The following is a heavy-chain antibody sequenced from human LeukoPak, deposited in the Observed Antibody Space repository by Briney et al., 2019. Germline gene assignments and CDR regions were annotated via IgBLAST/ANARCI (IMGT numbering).Heavy chain of an antibody. CDR3: ATDPRIVGATEVDY. CDR2: FDPEDGET. J-gene: IGHJ4*02. Sequence: ASVKVSCKVSGYTLTELSMHWVRQAPGKGLEWMGGFDPEDGETIYAQKFQGRVTMTEDTSTDTAYMELSSLRSEDTAVYYCATDPRIVGATEVDYWGQGTLVTVSS. D-gene: IGHD1-26*01. V-gene: IGHV1-24*01. CDR1: GYTLTELS.